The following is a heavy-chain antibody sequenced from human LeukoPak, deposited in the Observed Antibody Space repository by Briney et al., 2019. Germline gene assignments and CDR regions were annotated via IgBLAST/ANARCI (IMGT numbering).Heavy chain of an antibody. J-gene: IGHJ6*03. CDR3: ARGRDCTNGVCHNYYYYMNV. V-gene: IGHV4-38-2*02. CDR1: GYSVSSGYY. D-gene: IGHD2-8*01. Sequence: SEPLSLTCSVSGYSVSSGYYWGWIRQPPGKGLEGIWSIYHRGSTNYNPSLKSRVTISVDTSENQFSLKLSSVTAADTAVYYCARGRDCTNGVCHNYYYYMNVWGKGTTVTVSS. CDR2: IYHRGST.